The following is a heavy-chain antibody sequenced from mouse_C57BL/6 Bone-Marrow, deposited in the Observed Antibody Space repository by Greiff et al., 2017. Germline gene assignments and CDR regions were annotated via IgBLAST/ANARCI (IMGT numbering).Heavy chain of an antibody. CDR3: ARLFAY. CDR1: GYTFTSYG. CDR2: IYPRSGYT. V-gene: IGHV1-81*01. J-gene: IGHJ3*01. Sequence: QVQLQQSGAELARPGASVKLSCKASGYTFTSYGMSWVKQSTGQGLEWIGTIYPRSGYTYYTEKFKGKATLSVDNASNTAYMQLRSLTSEDSAMYFCARLFAYWGQGTLVTVSA.